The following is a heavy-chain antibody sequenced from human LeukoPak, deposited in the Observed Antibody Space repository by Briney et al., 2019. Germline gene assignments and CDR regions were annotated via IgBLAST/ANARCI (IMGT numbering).Heavy chain of an antibody. CDR2: ISYDGSNK. J-gene: IGHJ4*02. CDR1: GFTFSSYA. CDR3: ARGTTSSSCLLH. V-gene: IGHV3-30*07. D-gene: IGHD6-6*01. Sequence: PGRSLRLSCAASGFTFSSYAMHWVRQAPGKGLEWVAVISYDGSNKYYADSVKGRFTISRDNAKNSLYLQMNSPRAEDTAVYYCARGTTSSSCLLHWGQGTLVTVSS.